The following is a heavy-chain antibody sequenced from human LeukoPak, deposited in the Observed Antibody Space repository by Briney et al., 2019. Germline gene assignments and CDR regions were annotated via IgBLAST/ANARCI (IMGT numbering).Heavy chain of an antibody. CDR2: ISSSSSYI. D-gene: IGHD2-21*01. J-gene: IGHJ4*02. V-gene: IGHV3-21*01. CDR3: AKEPPDHLFHFDY. CDR1: GFTFSSYS. Sequence: GGSLRLSCAASGFTFSSYSMNWVRQAPGKGLEWVSSISSSSSYIYYADSVKGRFTISRDNAKNSLYLQMNSLRAEDTAVYYCAKEPPDHLFHFDYWGQETLVTVSS.